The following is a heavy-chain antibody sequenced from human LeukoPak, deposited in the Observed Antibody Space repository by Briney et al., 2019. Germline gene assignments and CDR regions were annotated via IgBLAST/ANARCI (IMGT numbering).Heavy chain of an antibody. Sequence: GGSLRLSCAASGFTFSSYWMHWVRHAPGKGLVWVSRINSDGSSTSYADSVKGRFTISRDNAKNTLYLQMNSLRAEDTAVYYCARGRWTGIASYYFDYWGQGTLVTVSS. D-gene: IGHD6-13*01. V-gene: IGHV3-74*01. CDR2: INSDGSST. J-gene: IGHJ4*02. CDR1: GFTFSSYW. CDR3: ARGRWTGIASYYFDY.